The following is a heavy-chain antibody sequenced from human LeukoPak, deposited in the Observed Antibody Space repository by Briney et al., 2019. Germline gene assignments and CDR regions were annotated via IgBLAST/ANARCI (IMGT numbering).Heavy chain of an antibody. CDR3: ARVRHTVDLPLNFDY. CDR1: GGSISSGSYF. V-gene: IGHV4-31*03. CDR2: IYYSGST. Sequence: PSETLSLTCTVSGGSISSGSYFWSWIRQHPGKGLEWFGYIYYSGSTYYNPSLKSRVTISVDTSKNHFSLKLSSVTAADTAVYYCARVRHTVDLPLNFDYWGQGTLVTVSS. J-gene: IGHJ4*02. D-gene: IGHD4-23*01.